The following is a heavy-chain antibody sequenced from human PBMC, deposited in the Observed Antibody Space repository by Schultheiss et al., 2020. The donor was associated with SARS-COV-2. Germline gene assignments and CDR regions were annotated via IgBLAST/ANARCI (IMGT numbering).Heavy chain of an antibody. V-gene: IGHV4-39*07. CDR2: VYYSGST. D-gene: IGHD3-3*01. Sequence: SETLSLTCTVSGGSISSGSYYGGWIRQPPGKGLEWIGSVYYSGSTDYNPSLKSRITMSVDTSKNQFSLTLSSVTAADTAVYYCARERAGAITIFGVVTRYGMDVWGQGTTVTVSS. J-gene: IGHJ6*02. CDR1: GGSISSGSYY. CDR3: ARERAGAITIFGVVTRYGMDV.